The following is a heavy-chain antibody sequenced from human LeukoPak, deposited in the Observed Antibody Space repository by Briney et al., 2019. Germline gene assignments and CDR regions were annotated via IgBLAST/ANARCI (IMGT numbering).Heavy chain of an antibody. CDR3: ARLVRPIGWIDR. CDR2: IYYSGST. V-gene: IGHV4-31*03. Sequence: SETLSLTCNVSGGSISSGAYYWTWIRQHPEKGLEWIGYIYYSGSTSYNPSLKSRINMSVDTSKNQFSLKLSSVTVADTAVYFCARLVRPIGWIDRWGQGTLVTVSS. J-gene: IGHJ5*02. D-gene: IGHD1-26*01. CDR1: GGSISSGAYY.